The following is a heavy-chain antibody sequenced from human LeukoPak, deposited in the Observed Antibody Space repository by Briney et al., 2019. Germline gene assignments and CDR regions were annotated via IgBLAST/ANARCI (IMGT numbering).Heavy chain of an antibody. CDR2: ISYDGSNK. V-gene: IGHV3-30*18. D-gene: IGHD4-17*01. Sequence: PGGSLRLSCAASGFTFSSYGIHSVRQAPGKGLEWVAVISYDGSNKYYADSVKGRFTISRDNSKYTLYLQMNSLRAEDTALYYCAKDTREYGDYVHFQHWGQGTLVTVSS. CDR1: GFTFSSYG. J-gene: IGHJ1*01. CDR3: AKDTREYGDYVHFQH.